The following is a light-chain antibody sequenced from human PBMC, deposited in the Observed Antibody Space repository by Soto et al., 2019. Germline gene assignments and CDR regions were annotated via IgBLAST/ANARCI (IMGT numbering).Light chain of an antibody. CDR2: KAS. CDR3: QQTNSFPIT. V-gene: IGKV1-5*03. CDR1: QSIGPW. Sequence: IQMLQSHSTVSASVGARAAITCRASQSIGPWLAWYQQKPGKATNLLIYKASSLQSGVPSRFSGSGSGTEFTLNISSLQPDDFATYYCQQTNSFPITFGPGTRLEI. J-gene: IGKJ5*01.